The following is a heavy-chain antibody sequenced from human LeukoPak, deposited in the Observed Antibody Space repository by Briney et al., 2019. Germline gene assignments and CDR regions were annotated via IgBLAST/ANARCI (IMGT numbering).Heavy chain of an antibody. CDR2: ISSSGSTI. CDR1: GFTVSSYE. CDR3: AELGIPMIGGV. J-gene: IGHJ6*04. Sequence: QPGGSLRLSCAAPGFTVSSYEMNWVRQAPGKGLEWVSYISSSGSTIYYADSVKGRFTISRDNATNSLYRQMNSLRAEDTAVYYCAELGIPMIGGVWGKGTTVTISS. D-gene: IGHD3-10*02. V-gene: IGHV3-48*03.